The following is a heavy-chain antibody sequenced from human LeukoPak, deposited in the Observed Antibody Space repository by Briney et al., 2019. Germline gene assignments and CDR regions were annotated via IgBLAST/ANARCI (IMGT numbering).Heavy chain of an antibody. CDR3: AKDLSGSYSVDY. Sequence: GGSLRLSCAASGFTFKNYAMHWGRQAPGKGLEWVAVIQYDGSKTYYGDSVRGRFTISRDNSKNTLFLQMNSLRIEDTAVYYCAKDLSGSYSVDYWGQGTLVTVSS. CDR2: IQYDGSKT. D-gene: IGHD1-26*01. CDR1: GFTFKNYA. V-gene: IGHV3-30-3*01. J-gene: IGHJ4*02.